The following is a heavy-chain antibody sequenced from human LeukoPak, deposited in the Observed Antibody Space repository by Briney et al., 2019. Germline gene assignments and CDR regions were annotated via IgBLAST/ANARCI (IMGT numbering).Heavy chain of an antibody. J-gene: IGHJ4*02. CDR2: ISGSGGST. Sequence: GGSLRLSCAASGFTFSSYAMGWVRQAPGKGLEWVSVISGSGGSTYYADSVKGRFTISRDDSKNTLYLQMNSLRAEDTAVYYCAKCSYSNYASDYWGQGTLVTVSS. CDR3: AKCSYSNYASDY. CDR1: GFTFSSYA. V-gene: IGHV3-23*01. D-gene: IGHD4-4*01.